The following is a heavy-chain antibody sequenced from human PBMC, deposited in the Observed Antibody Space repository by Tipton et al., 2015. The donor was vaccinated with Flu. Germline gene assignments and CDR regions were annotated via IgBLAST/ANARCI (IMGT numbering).Heavy chain of an antibody. CDR2: IDANGDNT. D-gene: IGHD4-17*01. CDR1: GFTFRNYA. CDR3: ARAYVPVTTAANFDF. J-gene: IGHJ4*02. V-gene: IGHV3-64*01. Sequence: GSLRLSCAASGFTFRNYAMHWVRQAPEKGLEYVSGIDANGDNTYYTNSVKGRFTISRDNSKNTLYLQLGSLRPEDRAVYYCARAYVPVTTAANFDFWGQGALVSVSS.